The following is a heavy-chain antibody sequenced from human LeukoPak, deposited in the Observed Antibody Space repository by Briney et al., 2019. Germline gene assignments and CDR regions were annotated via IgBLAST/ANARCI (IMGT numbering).Heavy chain of an antibody. J-gene: IGHJ4*02. V-gene: IGHV1-18*01. CDR3: ARASYCSDGSCYSDY. Sequence: GASVKVSWEASGYTFSSYSISWVRQAPGQGLEWMGWISAYNGNTIYAQKVKGRVTMTTDTSTSTAYMELRSLKSDDTAVYYCARASYCSDGSCYSDYWGQGTLVTVSS. CDR2: ISAYNGNT. D-gene: IGHD2-15*01. CDR1: GYTFSSYS.